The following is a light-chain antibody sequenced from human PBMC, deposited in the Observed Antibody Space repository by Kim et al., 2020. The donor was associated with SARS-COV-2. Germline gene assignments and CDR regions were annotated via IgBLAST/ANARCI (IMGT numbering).Light chain of an antibody. V-gene: IGKV3-11*01. Sequence: VSPGERATLSCRASQNIRNYLAWYQQKPGQATRLLIYDTYNRATGIPARFSGSGSGTDFTLTISSLEPEDFALYYCQQRSSWPLIFGGGTKVDIK. CDR3: QQRSSWPLI. CDR2: DTY. CDR1: QNIRNY. J-gene: IGKJ4*01.